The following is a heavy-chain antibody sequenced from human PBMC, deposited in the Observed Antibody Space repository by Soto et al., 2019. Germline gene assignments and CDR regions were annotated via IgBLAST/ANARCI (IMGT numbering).Heavy chain of an antibody. CDR3: ARGSWGTYGSGSYWLFGSDYYYGMDV. Sequence: ASVKVSCKASGYTFTSYYMHWVRQAPGQGLEWMGIINPSGDSTSYAQKFQGRVTMTRDTSTSTVYMELSSLRSEDTAVYYCARGSWGTYGSGSYWLFGSDYYYGMDVWGQGTTVTVSS. J-gene: IGHJ6*02. D-gene: IGHD3-10*01. CDR2: INPSGDST. CDR1: GYTFTSYY. V-gene: IGHV1-46*01.